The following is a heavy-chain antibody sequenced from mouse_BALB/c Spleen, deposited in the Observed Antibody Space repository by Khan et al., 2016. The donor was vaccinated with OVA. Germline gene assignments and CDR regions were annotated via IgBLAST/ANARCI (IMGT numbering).Heavy chain of an antibody. CDR2: ISSTGST. CDR3: ARSLYYSYGYALDC. V-gene: IGHV3-2*02. CDR1: GYSITSDYA. D-gene: IGHD2-12*01. Sequence: VQLKESGPGLVKPSQSLSLTCTVTGYSITSDYAWNWIRQFPGNKLEWMGYISSTGSTSYNPSLTSRISITRDISKNQFFLQLKSVTTEDTATYYCARSLYYSYGYALDCWGRGTSVTVSS. J-gene: IGHJ4*01.